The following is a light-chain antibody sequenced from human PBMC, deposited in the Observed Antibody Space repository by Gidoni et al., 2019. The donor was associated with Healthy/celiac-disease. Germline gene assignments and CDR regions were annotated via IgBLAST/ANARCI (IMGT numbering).Light chain of an antibody. J-gene: IGKJ1*01. V-gene: IGKV1-39*01. CDR2: AAS. CDR1: QSISSY. Sequence: DIQMTQSPSSLSASVGDRVTITCRASQSISSYLNLYQQKPGKAPKFLIYAASSLQSGVPSRFSGSGSGTDFTLTISSLQPEDFATYYCQQSYSTPQTCGQGTKVEIK. CDR3: QQSYSTPQT.